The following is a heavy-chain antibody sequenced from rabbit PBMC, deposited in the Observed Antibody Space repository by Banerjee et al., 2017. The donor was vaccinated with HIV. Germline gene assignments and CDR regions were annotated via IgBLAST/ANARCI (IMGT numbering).Heavy chain of an antibody. V-gene: IGHV1S40*01. CDR3: ARLGYSTGYAFDP. D-gene: IGHD7-1*01. J-gene: IGHJ2*01. CDR2: INTSSGNT. Sequence: RQAPGKGLEWIACINTSSGNTVYASWAKGRFTLSKTSSTTVTLQMTSLTAADTATYFCARLGYSTGYAFDPWGQGTLVTVS.